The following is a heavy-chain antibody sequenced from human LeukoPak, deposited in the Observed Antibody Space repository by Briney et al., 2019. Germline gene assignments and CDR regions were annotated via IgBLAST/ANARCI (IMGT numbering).Heavy chain of an antibody. CDR2: ISSSSSYI. CDR3: ARVKNHRGIAVAGSDY. CDR1: GFTFSSYT. J-gene: IGHJ4*02. D-gene: IGHD6-13*01. Sequence: GGSLRLSCAASGFTFSSYTMNWVRQAPGKGLEWVSSISSSSSYIYYADSVKGRFTISRDNAKNSLYLQMNSLRAEDTAVYYCARVKNHRGIAVAGSDYWGQGTLVTVSS. V-gene: IGHV3-21*01.